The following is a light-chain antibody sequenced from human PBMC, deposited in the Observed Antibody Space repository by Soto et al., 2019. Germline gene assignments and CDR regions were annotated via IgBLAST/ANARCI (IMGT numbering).Light chain of an antibody. J-gene: IGKJ1*01. CDR3: QHYNRYSAT. CDR2: AAS. CDR1: QGIRNG. Sequence: DIQMTQSPSSLSASVGDRVTITCRASQGIRNGLGWYQQKPGKAPKRLIFAASTLQSGAPSRFSGSGSGTEFTLTINSLQPDDFATYYCQHYNRYSATFGQGTKVDIK. V-gene: IGKV1-17*01.